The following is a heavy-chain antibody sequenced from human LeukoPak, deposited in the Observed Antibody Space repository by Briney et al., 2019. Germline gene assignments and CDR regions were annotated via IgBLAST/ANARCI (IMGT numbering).Heavy chain of an antibody. CDR3: AKGDNYGDYLSFDY. D-gene: IGHD4-17*01. CDR1: GFTFSTYA. CDR2: ISGSGDST. Sequence: GSLRLSCAASGFTFSTYAMNWVRQAPGKGLEWVSSISGSGDSTYYSDSVKGRFTISRDNSKNTLFLQMNSLRAGDTALYYCAKGDNYGDYLSFDYWGQGTLVTVSS. J-gene: IGHJ4*02. V-gene: IGHV3-23*01.